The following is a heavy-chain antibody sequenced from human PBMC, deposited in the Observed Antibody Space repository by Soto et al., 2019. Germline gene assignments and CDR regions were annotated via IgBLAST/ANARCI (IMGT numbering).Heavy chain of an antibody. J-gene: IGHJ3*02. Sequence: QLHLVQSGAVVKKPGDSVTVSCSASGYPVTAYYMHWVRQAPGRGLEWMGGINPATGAAKYTQPFQGRVTMTRDPSTSAVFMELSGLTTAVTAVFYCARGGGVGVAGSAAFDMWGQGTLVTVSS. D-gene: IGHD3-3*01. CDR2: INPATGAA. CDR1: GYPVTAYY. V-gene: IGHV1-2*02. CDR3: ARGGGVGVAGSAAFDM.